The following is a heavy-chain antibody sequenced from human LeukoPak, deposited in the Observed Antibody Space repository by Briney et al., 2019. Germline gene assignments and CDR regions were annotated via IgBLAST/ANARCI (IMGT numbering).Heavy chain of an antibody. D-gene: IGHD3-22*01. CDR2: ISSKTAGGTA. V-gene: IGHV3-15*07. Sequence: PGGSLRLSCAASGFTFNNAWMNWVRQPPGKGLEWVGRISSKTAGGTADYAAPVKGRFSISRDDSKNTLYLQMNSLKTEDTAVYYCTLVNYDSSGYYWGQGTLVTVSS. CDR3: TLVNYDSSGYY. J-gene: IGHJ4*02. CDR1: GFTFNNAW.